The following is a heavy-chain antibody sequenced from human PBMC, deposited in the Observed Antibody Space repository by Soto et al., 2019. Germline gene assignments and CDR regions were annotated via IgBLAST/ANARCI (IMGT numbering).Heavy chain of an antibody. CDR2: IYYSGST. D-gene: IGHD3-10*01. Sequence: PSETVSLTCTVSGGSISSGGYYWSWIRQHPGKGLEWIGYIYYSGSTYYNPSLKGRVTISVDTSKNQFSLKLSSVTAADTAVYYCASERKGNPYGYWGQGTLVTVSS. CDR3: ASERKGNPYGY. J-gene: IGHJ4*02. CDR1: GGSISSGGYY. V-gene: IGHV4-31*03.